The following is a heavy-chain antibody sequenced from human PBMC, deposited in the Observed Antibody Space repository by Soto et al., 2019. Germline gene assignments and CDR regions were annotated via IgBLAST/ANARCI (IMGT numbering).Heavy chain of an antibody. D-gene: IGHD3-3*01. Sequence: PGGSLRLSCAASGFTFGNYAMTWVRQAPGKGLEWVSAIDTSGGSTYYADSVKGRFTISRDNSKNTLYLQVHSLRDEDTAVYYCAKDRDFWSGYYPCMDVWGQGTTVTVSS. V-gene: IGHV3-23*01. CDR1: GFTFGNYA. CDR3: AKDRDFWSGYYPCMDV. CDR2: IDTSGGST. J-gene: IGHJ6*01.